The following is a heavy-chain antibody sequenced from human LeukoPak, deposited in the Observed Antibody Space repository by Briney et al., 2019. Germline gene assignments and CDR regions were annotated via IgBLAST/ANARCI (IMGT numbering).Heavy chain of an antibody. V-gene: IGHV3-7*01. J-gene: IGHJ6*02. CDR1: GFTFSSYW. D-gene: IGHD6-13*01. Sequence: TGGSLRLSCAASGFTFSSYWMSWVRQAPGKGLEWVANIKQDGSEKYYVDSVKGRFTISRDNAKNSLYLQMNSLRAEDTSVYYCARSQHPRIAAGPTGMDVWGQGATVTVSS. CDR3: ARSQHPRIAAGPTGMDV. CDR2: IKQDGSEK.